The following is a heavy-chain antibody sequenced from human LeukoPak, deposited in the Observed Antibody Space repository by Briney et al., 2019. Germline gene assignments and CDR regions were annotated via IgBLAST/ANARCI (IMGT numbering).Heavy chain of an antibody. CDR2: IDPNNGAT. D-gene: IGHD3-10*01. V-gene: IGHV1-2*02. CDR3: ARDLKDDGFGAEGSLDF. Sequence: GASVKVSCKAFGYTFTSNYVLWVRQAPGQGLEWVGWIDPNNGATYYAQHFQGRVTMTRDTYLTTAYMQLDSLTSDDTAVYYCARDLKDDGFGAEGSLDFWGQGTLVTVSS. J-gene: IGHJ4*02. CDR1: GYTFTSNY.